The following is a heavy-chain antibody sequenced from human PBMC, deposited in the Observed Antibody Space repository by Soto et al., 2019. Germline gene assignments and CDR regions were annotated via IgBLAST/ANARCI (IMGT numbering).Heavy chain of an antibody. Sequence: EVQLVESGGGSVKPGGSLRLSCAASGFSFSSAWMSWVRQAPGKGLEWVGRIKNKADAGTTDYAAPVKGRFSISRDDLKNMLYLQMNGLKTEDTALYYCATFGDSARAWGQGTLVSVSS. J-gene: IGHJ5*02. V-gene: IGHV3-15*07. D-gene: IGHD4-17*01. CDR1: GFSFSSAW. CDR2: IKNKADAGTT. CDR3: ATFGDSARA.